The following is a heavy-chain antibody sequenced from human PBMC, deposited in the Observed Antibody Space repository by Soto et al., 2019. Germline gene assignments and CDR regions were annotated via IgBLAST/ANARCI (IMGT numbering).Heavy chain of an antibody. Sequence: GGSLRLSCAASGFTFSHYCMSWIGQAPGKGLEWVSYISSSGSTIYYADSVNGRFTISRDNAKNSLYLQMNSLRAEDTAVYYCAREIGYSYGPFDYWGQGSLVTVSS. J-gene: IGHJ4*02. CDR1: GFTFSHYC. V-gene: IGHV3-11*01. CDR3: AREIGYSYGPFDY. CDR2: ISSSGSTI. D-gene: IGHD5-18*01.